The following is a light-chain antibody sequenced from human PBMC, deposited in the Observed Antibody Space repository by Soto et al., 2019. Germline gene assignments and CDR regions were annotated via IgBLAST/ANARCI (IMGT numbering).Light chain of an antibody. CDR3: QQYHLQST. J-gene: IGKJ3*01. Sequence: DIQMTQSPSTLSAFVGDRVTIACRASQNISSWLAWYQQKPGKAPKILIHKASTLESGVPARFSGSGSGTEFRLTISRLQPDDFATYYGQQYHLQSTCGPGTKVDL. CDR1: QNISSW. V-gene: IGKV1-5*03. CDR2: KAS.